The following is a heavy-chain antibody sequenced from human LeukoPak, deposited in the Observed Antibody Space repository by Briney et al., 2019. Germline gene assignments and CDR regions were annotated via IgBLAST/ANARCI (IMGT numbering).Heavy chain of an antibody. CDR3: ATSSPRNYFDH. CDR2: IWYDGSQR. D-gene: IGHD1-14*01. Sequence: GGSLRLSCVASGFIFSTYGLHWVRQSPGRGQEWVAVIWYDGSQRYYADSVKGRFTISRDDSQNTIYLQMDSLRAEDTAVYYCATSSPRNYFDHWGQGTLVTVSS. CDR1: GFIFSTYG. V-gene: IGHV3-33*01. J-gene: IGHJ4*02.